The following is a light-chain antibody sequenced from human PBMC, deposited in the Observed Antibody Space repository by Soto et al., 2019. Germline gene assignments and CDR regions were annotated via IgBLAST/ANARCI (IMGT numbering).Light chain of an antibody. J-gene: IGLJ3*02. Sequence: QLVLTQSASASASLGASVKLTCTLSSGHSSYAIAWHQQRPEQGPRYLMKVNSDGSRSQGDGIPDRFSGSSSGAERYLTISSLQSEDEDDYYCQTWDTGTRVFGGGTKVTVL. V-gene: IGLV4-69*01. CDR3: QTWDTGTRV. CDR1: SGHSSYA. CDR2: VNSDGSR.